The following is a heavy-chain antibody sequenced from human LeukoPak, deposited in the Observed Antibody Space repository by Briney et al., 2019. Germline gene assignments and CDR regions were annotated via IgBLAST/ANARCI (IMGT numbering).Heavy chain of an antibody. D-gene: IGHD6-13*01. V-gene: IGHV3-43*01. J-gene: IGHJ6*02. Sequence: HPGGSLRLSCAASGFTFDDYTMHWVRHAPGKGLEWVSLISWDGGSTYYADSVKGRFTISRDNSKNSLYLQMNSLRTEDTALYYCAKETAAGSHYGMDVWGQGTTVTVSS. CDR2: ISWDGGST. CDR1: GFTFDDYT. CDR3: AKETAAGSHYGMDV.